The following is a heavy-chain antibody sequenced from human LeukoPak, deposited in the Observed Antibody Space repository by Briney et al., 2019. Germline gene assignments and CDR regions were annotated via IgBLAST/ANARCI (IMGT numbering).Heavy chain of an antibody. D-gene: IGHD1-7*01. CDR2: IYYSGST. J-gene: IGHJ3*02. CDR3: ARKGVRNWNYSDAFDI. Sequence: SETLSLTCTVSGGSISSSSYYWGWIRQPPGKGLEWIGSIYYSGSTYYNPSLKSRVTISVDTSKNQFSLKLSSVTAADTAVYYCARKGVRNWNYSDAFDIWGQGTMVTVSS. V-gene: IGHV4-39*07. CDR1: GGSISSSSYY.